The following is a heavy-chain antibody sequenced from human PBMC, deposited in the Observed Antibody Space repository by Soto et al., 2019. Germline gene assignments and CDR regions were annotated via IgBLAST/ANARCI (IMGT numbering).Heavy chain of an antibody. D-gene: IGHD3-22*01. CDR1: GFSLSTTGVG. CDR3: VHSFYDLSGPFLFDY. Sequence: QITLKESGPTLVKPTQTLTLTCTFSGFSLSTTGVGVGWIRQPPGKALEWLALIYWDDDKRQSPSLKSRLTITGDTSKNQVVLTLTNMDPVDTATYYCVHSFYDLSGPFLFDYWGQGTLVTASS. V-gene: IGHV2-5*02. J-gene: IGHJ4*02. CDR2: IYWDDDK.